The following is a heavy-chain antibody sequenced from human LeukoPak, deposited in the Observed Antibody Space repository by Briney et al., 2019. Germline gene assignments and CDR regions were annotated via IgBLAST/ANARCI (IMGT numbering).Heavy chain of an antibody. V-gene: IGHV1-2*02. Sequence: EASVKVSCKASGYTFTGYYMHWVRQAPGQGLEWMGWINPNSGGTNYAQKFQGRVTMTRNTSISTAYMELSSLRSEDTAVYYCARDGPRGVVTRYWGQGTLVTVSS. CDR1: GYTFTGYY. CDR2: INPNSGGT. CDR3: ARDGPRGVVTRY. D-gene: IGHD3-3*01. J-gene: IGHJ4*02.